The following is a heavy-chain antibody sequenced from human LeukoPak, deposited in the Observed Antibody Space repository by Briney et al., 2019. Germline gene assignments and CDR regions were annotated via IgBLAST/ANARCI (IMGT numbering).Heavy chain of an antibody. CDR2: INPNNGGT. Sequence: ASVNVSCKASGYTFTDYYIHWVRQAPGQGLEWLGWINPNNGGTNYAQKFQGRVTMTSDTSISTAYMELSRLRSDDTAVYYCAKGGPSMATSSVSIFDYWGQGTLVTVST. D-gene: IGHD5-24*01. V-gene: IGHV1-2*02. J-gene: IGHJ4*02. CDR1: GYTFTDYY. CDR3: AKGGPSMATSSVSIFDY.